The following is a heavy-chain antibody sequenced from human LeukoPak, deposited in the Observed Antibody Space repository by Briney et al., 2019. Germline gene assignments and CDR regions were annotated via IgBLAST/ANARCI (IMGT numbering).Heavy chain of an antibody. V-gene: IGHV3-48*03. J-gene: IGHJ4*02. D-gene: IGHD6-6*01. CDR3: ARDTPKYSSSADY. Sequence: GGCLRLSCTASGFTFSSYEMNWVRQAPGKGLEWISYISSGGRNIYYADFVKGRFTISRDNAKNSLFLQMNSLRAEDTAVYYCARDTPKYSSSADYWGQGTLVTVSS. CDR2: ISSGGRNI. CDR1: GFTFSSYE.